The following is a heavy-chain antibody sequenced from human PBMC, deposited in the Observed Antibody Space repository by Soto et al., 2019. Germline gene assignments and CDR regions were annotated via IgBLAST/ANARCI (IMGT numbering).Heavy chain of an antibody. CDR2: INHSGST. Sequence: QVQLQQWGAGLLKPSETLSLTCAVYGGSFSGYYWSWIRQPPGKGLEWIGEINHSGSTNYNPSLKRRVTISVDTSKNQFSLKLSSVTAADTAVYYCARGFSLYGYCSGGSCYPKAYYYYYMDVWGKGTTVTVSS. J-gene: IGHJ6*03. CDR1: GGSFSGYY. D-gene: IGHD2-15*01. V-gene: IGHV4-34*01. CDR3: ARGFSLYGYCSGGSCYPKAYYYYYMDV.